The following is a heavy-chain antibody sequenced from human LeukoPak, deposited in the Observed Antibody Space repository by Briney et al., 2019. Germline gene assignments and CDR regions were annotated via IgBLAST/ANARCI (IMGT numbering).Heavy chain of an antibody. CDR3: AREDVVLVDAVRYYYYGMDV. Sequence: ASVKVSCRASGYNFISYYMHWVRQAPGQGLEWMGIINPSGGSTSYAQKFQDRVTMTRDTSTSTVYMELSSLKSEDTAVYYCAREDVVLVDAVRYYYYGMDVWGQGTTVTVSS. V-gene: IGHV1-46*01. D-gene: IGHD2-8*01. CDR2: INPSGGST. CDR1: GYNFISYY. J-gene: IGHJ6*02.